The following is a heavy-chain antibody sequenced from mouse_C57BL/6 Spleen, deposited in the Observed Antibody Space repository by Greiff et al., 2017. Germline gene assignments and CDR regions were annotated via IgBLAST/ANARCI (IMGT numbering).Heavy chain of an antibody. D-gene: IGHD2-3*01. Sequence: QVQLKESGPELVKPGASVKISCKASGYAFSSSWMNWVKQRPGKGLEWIGRIYPGDGDTNYNGKFKGKATLTADKSSSTAYMQLSSLTSEDSAVYFCAREGDGYYDYWGQGTTLTVSS. CDR3: AREGDGYYDY. J-gene: IGHJ2*01. CDR1: GYAFSSSW. V-gene: IGHV1-82*01. CDR2: IYPGDGDT.